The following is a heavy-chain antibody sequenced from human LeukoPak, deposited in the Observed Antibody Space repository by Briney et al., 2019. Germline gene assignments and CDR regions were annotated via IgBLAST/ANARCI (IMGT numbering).Heavy chain of an antibody. V-gene: IGHV3-21*01. D-gene: IGHD1-26*01. CDR1: GFTFDDYA. CDR2: ITSSSSYI. J-gene: IGHJ6*03. Sequence: GRSLRLSCAASGFTFDDYAMHWVRQAPGKGLEWVSSITSSSSYIYYADSVKGRFTISRDNAKNSLYLQINSLRAEDTAVYYCARDPYSGGYGDYYYYYMDVWGKGTTVTISS. CDR3: ARDPYSGGYGDYYYYYMDV.